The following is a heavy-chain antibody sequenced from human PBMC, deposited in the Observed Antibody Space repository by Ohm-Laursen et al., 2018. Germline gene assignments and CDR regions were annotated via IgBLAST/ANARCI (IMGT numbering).Heavy chain of an antibody. Sequence: GSLRLSCAASGFTFNNYWMHWVRQAPGKGLVWVSRINSDGSTTNYADSVKGRFTISRDNSKNTVYLQMNNLRGEDTAVYYCARGYRDGYKIYYFDYWGQGTLVTVSS. V-gene: IGHV3-74*01. CDR2: INSDGSTT. D-gene: IGHD5-24*01. CDR1: GFTFNNYW. J-gene: IGHJ4*02. CDR3: ARGYRDGYKIYYFDY.